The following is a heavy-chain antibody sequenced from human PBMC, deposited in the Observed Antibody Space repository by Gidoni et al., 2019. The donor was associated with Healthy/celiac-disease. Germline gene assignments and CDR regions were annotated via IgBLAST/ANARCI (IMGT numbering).Heavy chain of an antibody. CDR3: TPPPDYQDYYGMDV. CDR1: GFPFSGSA. CDR2: IRSKANSYAT. Sequence: EVQLVESGGGLVQPGGSLKLSCAASGFPFSGSAMHWVRQASGKGLEWVGRIRSKANSYATAYAASVKGRFTISRDDSKNTAYLQMNSLKTEDTAVYYCTPPPDYQDYYGMDVWGQGTTVTVSS. D-gene: IGHD4-17*01. V-gene: IGHV3-73*01. J-gene: IGHJ6*02.